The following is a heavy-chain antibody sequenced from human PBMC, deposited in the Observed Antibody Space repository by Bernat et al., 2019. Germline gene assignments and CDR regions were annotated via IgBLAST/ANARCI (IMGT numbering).Heavy chain of an antibody. Sequence: EVQLVESGGGLAKPGGSLRLSCAASGFTFSTYSMNWVRQPPGKGLEWVSVTSTSSSYIYYADSVKGRFTISRDNAKNSLYLQMNSLRDEDTAVYYCARASGALAGANYYYYGMDVWGQGTTVTVSS. CDR3: ARASGALAGANYYYYGMDV. CDR1: GFTFSTYS. V-gene: IGHV3-21*01. J-gene: IGHJ6*02. D-gene: IGHD1-1*01. CDR2: TSTSSSYI.